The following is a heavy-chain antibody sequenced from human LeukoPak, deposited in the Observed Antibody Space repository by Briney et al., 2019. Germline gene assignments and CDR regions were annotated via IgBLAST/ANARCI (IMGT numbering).Heavy chain of an antibody. V-gene: IGHV4-38-2*02. CDR2: IYHSGST. CDR1: GYSISSGYY. D-gene: IGHD3-10*01. J-gene: IGHJ4*02. CDR3: ARHVYYGSGSYGPLFPFDY. Sequence: SETLSLTCTVSGYSISSGYYWGWIRQPPGKGLEWIGSIYHSGSTYYNPSLKSRVTISVDTSKNQFSLKLSSVTAADTAVYYCARHVYYGSGSYGPLFPFDYRGQGTLVTVSS.